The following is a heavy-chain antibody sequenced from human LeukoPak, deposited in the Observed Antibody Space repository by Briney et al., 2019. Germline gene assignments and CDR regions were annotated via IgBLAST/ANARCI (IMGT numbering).Heavy chain of an antibody. CDR2: IKQDGSEK. D-gene: IGHD1-26*01. CDR3: ARRGYSQLFDPFGSYYMDV. J-gene: IGHJ6*03. Sequence: GGSLRLSCAASGFTFSSYWMSWVRQAPGKGLEWVANIKQDGSEKYCVDSVKGRFTISRDNAKNSLYLQMNSLRAEDTAVYYCARRGYSQLFDPFGSYYMDVWGKGTTVTISS. V-gene: IGHV3-7*01. CDR1: GFTFSSYW.